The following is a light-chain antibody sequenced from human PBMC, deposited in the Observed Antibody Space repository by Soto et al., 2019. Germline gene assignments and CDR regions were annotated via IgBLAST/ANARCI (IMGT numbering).Light chain of an antibody. J-gene: IGKJ1*01. V-gene: IGKV1-5*01. Sequence: DIQMTQSPSTLSASVGDRVTITCRASQSISNWLAWYQQKPGKAPKLLICDASSLESGVPSRFSGSGSGTEFTLTISSLQPDDFATYYCQQYNTYSRTFGQGTKVEIK. CDR1: QSISNW. CDR3: QQYNTYSRT. CDR2: DAS.